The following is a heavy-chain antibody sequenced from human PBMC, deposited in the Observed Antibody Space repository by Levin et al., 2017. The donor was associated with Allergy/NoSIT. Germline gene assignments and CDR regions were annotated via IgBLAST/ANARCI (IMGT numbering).Heavy chain of an antibody. J-gene: IGHJ4*02. CDR2: INWNGGST. CDR3: ARGMYSSNWIYYFDY. V-gene: IGHV3-20*01. CDR1: GFTFDDYG. D-gene: IGHD6-13*01. Sequence: LAGGSLRLSCAASGFTFDDYGVSWVRQAPGKGLEWVSGINWNGGSTGYADSVKGRFTISRDNAKNSVYLQMNSLRAEDTALYHCARGMYSSNWIYYFDYWGQGTLVTVSS.